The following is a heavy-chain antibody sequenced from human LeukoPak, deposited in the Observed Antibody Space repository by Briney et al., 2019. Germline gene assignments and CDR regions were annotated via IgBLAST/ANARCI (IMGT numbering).Heavy chain of an antibody. V-gene: IGHV3-15*01. Sequence: GGSLRLSCAASGFTFSNAWMSWVRQAPGKGLEWVGRIKSKTDGGTTDYAAPVKGRFTISRDDSKNTLYLQMNSLKTEDTAAYYCTTSYRGDSAFDIWGQGTMVTVSS. CDR3: TTSYRGDSAFDI. D-gene: IGHD1-26*01. CDR2: IKSKTDGGTT. J-gene: IGHJ3*02. CDR1: GFTFSNAW.